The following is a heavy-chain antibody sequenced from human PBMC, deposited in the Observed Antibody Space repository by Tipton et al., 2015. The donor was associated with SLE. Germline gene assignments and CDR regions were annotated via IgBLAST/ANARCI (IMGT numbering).Heavy chain of an antibody. D-gene: IGHD5-24*01. CDR1: GGSISSHY. V-gene: IGHV4-59*11. Sequence: GLVKPSETLSLTCTVSGGSISSHYWSWIRQPPGKGLEWIGYIYYSGSTNYNPSVRSRVSISLDTSKNQFSLKVKSVTTADTAVYYCARMRGGYNAHHWGQGILVTVSS. CDR2: IYYSGST. CDR3: ARMRGGYNAHH. J-gene: IGHJ5*02.